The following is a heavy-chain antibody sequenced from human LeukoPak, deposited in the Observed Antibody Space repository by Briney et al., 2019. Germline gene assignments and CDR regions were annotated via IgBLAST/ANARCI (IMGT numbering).Heavy chain of an antibody. CDR1: GGSISSSSYY. CDR3: ARGRITMVRGVLERGYYYYYYMDV. CDR2: FYYSGST. D-gene: IGHD3-10*01. Sequence: SETLCLTCTVSGGSISSSSYYWGWIRQPPGKGREGIGRFYYSGSTYYNPSLKRRVTISVDTSKNQFSLMLSSVTAADTAVYYCARGRITMVRGVLERGYYYYYYMDVWGKGTTVTISS. V-gene: IGHV4-39*07. J-gene: IGHJ6*03.